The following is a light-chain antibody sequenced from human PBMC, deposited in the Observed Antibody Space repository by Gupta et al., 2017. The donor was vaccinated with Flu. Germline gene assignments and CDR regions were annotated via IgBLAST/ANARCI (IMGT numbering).Light chain of an antibody. Sequence: QSALTQPASVSGSPGPSIAIPCTGTSGDLGGYHYVSWYQQHPGKAPKLMIFEVSNRPSVVSDRFAGSKSGNTASLTISGLHAEDEADYYCSSYTDRSTLVVLGGGTKLTVL. J-gene: IGLJ2*01. CDR2: EVS. CDR3: SSYTDRSTLVV. CDR1: SGDLGGYHY. V-gene: IGLV2-14*01.